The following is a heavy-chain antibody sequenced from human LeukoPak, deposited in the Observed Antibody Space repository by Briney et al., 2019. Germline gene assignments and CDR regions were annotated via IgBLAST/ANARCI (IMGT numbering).Heavy chain of an antibody. CDR1: GFTFSSYG. D-gene: IGHD5-18*01. J-gene: IGHJ4*02. Sequence: GGSLRLSCAASGFTFSSYGMHWVRQAPGKGLEWVAIIRYDGSNKYYADSVKGRFTISRDNSKNTLYLQMNSLRAEDTAVYYCAKDQDTAIVFDYWGQGTLVTVSS. CDR3: AKDQDTAIVFDY. V-gene: IGHV3-30*02. CDR2: IRYDGSNK.